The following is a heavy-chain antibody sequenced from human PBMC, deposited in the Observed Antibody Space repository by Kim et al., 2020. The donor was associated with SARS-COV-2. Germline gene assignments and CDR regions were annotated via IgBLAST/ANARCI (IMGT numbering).Heavy chain of an antibody. Sequence: SETLSLTCTVSGVSVISGSYYWSWIRQPPGKGLEWIWYIYYSGSTNYNPSLKSRVTISVDTSKNQFSLKLSSVTAADTAVYYCASAQPGVCSGGSCLYSYYGMEVWGQGTTFTVSS. CDR3: ASAQPGVCSGGSCLYSYYGMEV. CDR2: IYYSGST. CDR1: GVSVISGSYY. D-gene: IGHD2-15*01. J-gene: IGHJ6*02. V-gene: IGHV4-61*01.